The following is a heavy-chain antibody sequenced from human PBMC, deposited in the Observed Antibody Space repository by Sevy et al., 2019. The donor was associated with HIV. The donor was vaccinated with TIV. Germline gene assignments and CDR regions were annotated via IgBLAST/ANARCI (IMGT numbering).Heavy chain of an antibody. J-gene: IGHJ4*02. V-gene: IGHV4-30-2*01. D-gene: IGHD3-22*01. CDR3: ARGYYDSSGYYFHFDY. Sequence: SETLSLTCAVSGGSMSSGDYSWSWIRQPPGKGLEWIGYIYHSGSTYYNPSLKSRVTISVDRSKNQFSLKLSSVTAADTAVYYCARGYYDSSGYYFHFDYWGQGSLVTVSS. CDR2: IYHSGST. CDR1: GGSMSSGDYS.